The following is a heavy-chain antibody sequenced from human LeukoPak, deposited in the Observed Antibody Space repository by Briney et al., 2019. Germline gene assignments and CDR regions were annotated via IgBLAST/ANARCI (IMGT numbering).Heavy chain of an antibody. CDR1: GGTFISYA. D-gene: IGHD6-19*01. Sequence: ASVRVSCKASGGTFISYAISRVRQAPGQGLEWMGGIIPIFGTANYAQKFQGRVTLTRDTSTSTAYMELSSLRSEDTAVYYCARDREHSSGWTAFDYWGQGTLVTVSS. CDR2: IIPIFGTA. J-gene: IGHJ4*02. V-gene: IGHV1-69*05. CDR3: ARDREHSSGWTAFDY.